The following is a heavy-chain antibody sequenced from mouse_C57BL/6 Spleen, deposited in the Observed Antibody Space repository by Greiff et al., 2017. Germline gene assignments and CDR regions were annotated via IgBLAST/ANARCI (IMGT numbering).Heavy chain of an antibody. D-gene: IGHD1-1*01. J-gene: IGHJ2*01. CDR3: TRDRGTTVVSYYFDY. V-gene: IGHV5-9-1*02. CDR1: GFTFSSYA. CDR2: ISSGGDYI. Sequence: EVMLVESGEGLVKPGGSLKLSCAASGFTFSSYAMSWVRQTPEKRLEWVAYISSGGDYIYYADTVKGRFTISRDNARNTLYLQMSSLKSEDTAMYYCTRDRGTTVVSYYFDYWGQGTTLTVSS.